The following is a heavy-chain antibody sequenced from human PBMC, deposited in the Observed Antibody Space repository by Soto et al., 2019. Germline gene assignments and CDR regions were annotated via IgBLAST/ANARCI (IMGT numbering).Heavy chain of an antibody. J-gene: IGHJ4*02. V-gene: IGHV3-23*01. D-gene: IGHD3-10*01. CDR1: GFTFDSYA. Sequence: PGGSLRLSCAASGFTFDSYAMSWVGHAPGKGLEWVSSLSGSGDSTFYADSVNGRFTISSDNSKNTLYVHMSSLRAEDTAIYYRAKERWGVGELLSVDYCGQGVMVSVSS. CDR3: AKERWGVGELLSVDY. CDR2: LSGSGDST.